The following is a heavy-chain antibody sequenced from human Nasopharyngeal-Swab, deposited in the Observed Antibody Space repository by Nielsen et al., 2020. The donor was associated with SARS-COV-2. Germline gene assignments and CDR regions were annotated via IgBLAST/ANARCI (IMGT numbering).Heavy chain of an antibody. V-gene: IGHV7-4-1*02. CDR2: INTNTGNP. CDR1: GYTFTSYA. CDR3: ARLRYSSSSWGDDYYYYYMDV. D-gene: IGHD6-6*01. J-gene: IGHJ6*03. Sequence: ASVKVSCKASGYTFTSYAMNWVRQAPGQGLEWMGWINTNTGNPTYAQGFTGRFVFSLDTSVSTAYLQISSLKAEGTAVYYCARLRYSSSSWGDDYYYYYMDVWGKGTTVTVSS.